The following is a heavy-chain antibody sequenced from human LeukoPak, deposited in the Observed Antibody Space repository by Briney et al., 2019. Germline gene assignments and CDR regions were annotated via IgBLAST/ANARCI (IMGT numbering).Heavy chain of an antibody. CDR2: INPNSGGT. V-gene: IGHV1-2*02. D-gene: IGHD1-26*01. Sequence: ASVKVSCKASGYTFTGYYMHWVRQAPGQGLEWMGWINPNSGGTNYAQKFQGRVTMTRDTSISTAYMELSRLRSDDTAVYYCAGRDSGSLEDAFDIWGQGTMVTVSS. J-gene: IGHJ3*02. CDR3: AGRDSGSLEDAFDI. CDR1: GYTFTGYY.